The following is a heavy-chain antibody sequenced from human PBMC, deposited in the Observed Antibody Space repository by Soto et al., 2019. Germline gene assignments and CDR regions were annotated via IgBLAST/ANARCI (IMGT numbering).Heavy chain of an antibody. CDR3: AREFWTRSGATTFNYGLDV. D-gene: IGHD3-3*01. CDR2: ISHDGSA. CDR1: GGSISSSYW. Sequence: QVQLQESGPGLVKPSGTLSLTCTVSGGSISSSYWWSWVRQAPGKGLEWLGEISHDGSAYYNPSLKSRVTLSLDKSLNQLSLKWYSVTAADTAVYYCAREFWTRSGATTFNYGLDVWGQGTTVTVSS. J-gene: IGHJ6*02. V-gene: IGHV4-4*02.